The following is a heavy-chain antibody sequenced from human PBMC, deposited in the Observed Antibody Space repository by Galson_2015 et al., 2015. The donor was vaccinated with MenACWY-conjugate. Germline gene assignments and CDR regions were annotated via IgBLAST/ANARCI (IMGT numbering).Heavy chain of an antibody. CDR3: GRDNNWAVDF. Sequence: SLRLSCAASGFTFSTYHTHWVRQAPGKGLEWLPFIASGTGSTIHYTDSVKGRFTISRDNAKNSLYLQMNSLRDEDTALYYCGRDNNWAVDFWGPGTLVTVSS. CDR1: GFTFSTYH. V-gene: IGHV3-48*02. J-gene: IGHJ4*02. CDR2: IASGTGSTI. D-gene: IGHD5-24*01.